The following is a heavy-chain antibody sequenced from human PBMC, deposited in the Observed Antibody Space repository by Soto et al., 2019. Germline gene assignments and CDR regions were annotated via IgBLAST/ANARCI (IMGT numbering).Heavy chain of an antibody. V-gene: IGHV4-31*03. D-gene: IGHD3-10*01. Sequence: QVQLQESGPGLVKPSQTLSLTCTVSGGSISSGGYYWSWIRQHPGKGLEWIGYIYYSGSTYYNPSLNGRVTISVDTSKRQFSLKLRSVTAADTAVYYWARDDYEYGSGSYSYFDYWGQGTLVTVSS. CDR3: ARDDYEYGSGSYSYFDY. CDR1: GGSISSGGYY. J-gene: IGHJ4*02. CDR2: IYYSGST.